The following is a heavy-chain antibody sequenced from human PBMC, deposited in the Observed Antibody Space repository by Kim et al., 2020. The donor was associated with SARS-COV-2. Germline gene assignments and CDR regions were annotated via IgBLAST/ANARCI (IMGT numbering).Heavy chain of an antibody. CDR2: SGGT. V-gene: IGHV1-2*02. J-gene: IGHJ4*02. D-gene: IGHD3-10*01. CDR3: ARGASFGY. Sequence: SGGTNYAQKFQGRVTMTGDTSISTAYMGLSRLRSDDTAVYYCARGASFGYWGQGTLVTVSS.